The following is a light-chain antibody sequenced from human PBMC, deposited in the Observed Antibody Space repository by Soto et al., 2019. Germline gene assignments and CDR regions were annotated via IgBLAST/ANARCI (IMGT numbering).Light chain of an antibody. CDR2: KDD. Sequence: NFMLTQPLSVSESPGKTVSISCTRSSGSIANNYVQWFQQRPGSAPTTVIYKDDQRHSGVPDRFSGSVDSSSNSASLTISGLKSEDEADYFCQSYYSSTIVFGGGTKVTVL. CDR3: QSYYSSTIV. J-gene: IGLJ2*01. CDR1: SGSIANNY. V-gene: IGLV6-57*04.